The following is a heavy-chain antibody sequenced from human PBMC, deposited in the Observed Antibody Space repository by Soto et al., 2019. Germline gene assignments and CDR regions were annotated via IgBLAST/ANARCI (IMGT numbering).Heavy chain of an antibody. CDR2: ISSSGSSI. D-gene: IGHD3-16*02. V-gene: IGHV3-48*04. J-gene: IGHJ5*02. CDR3: ARVLDYDYVWGSYHLNWFDP. Sequence: GGALRLSCAASGFTFSSYDLNWVRQAPGKGLEWVSYISSSGSSIYFADSVKGRFTISRDNAKNSLYLQMNSLRAEDTAVYYCARVLDYDYVWGSYHLNWFDPWGQGTLVTVSS. CDR1: GFTFSSYD.